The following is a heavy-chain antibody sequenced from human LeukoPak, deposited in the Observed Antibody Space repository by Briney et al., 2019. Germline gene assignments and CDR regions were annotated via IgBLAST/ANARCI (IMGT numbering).Heavy chain of an antibody. V-gene: IGHV3-23*01. CDR2: ISGSGGST. D-gene: IGHD1-26*01. CDR3: AKGSLGIVGADDAFDI. J-gene: IGHJ3*02. CDR1: GFTFSSYA. Sequence: GGSLRLSCAASGFTFSSYAMSWVRQAPGKGLEWVSTISGSGGSTYYTDSVKGRFTISRDNSKNTLYLQMNSLRADDTAIYYCAKGSLGIVGADDAFDIWGQGTMVTVSS.